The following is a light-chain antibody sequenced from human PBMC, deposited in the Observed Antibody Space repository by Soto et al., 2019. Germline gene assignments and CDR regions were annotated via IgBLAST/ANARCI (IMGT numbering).Light chain of an antibody. CDR1: QRVSSH. Sequence: EIVLTQSPATLSLSPGERATVSCRASQRVSSHLAWYQQKRGQAPRLLIYDASSRASGIPARFRGSGSGTEFTLTISSLEPEDFAVYSCQQGVNWPLTFGQGTRLEIK. V-gene: IGKV3-11*01. CDR3: QQGVNWPLT. J-gene: IGKJ5*01. CDR2: DAS.